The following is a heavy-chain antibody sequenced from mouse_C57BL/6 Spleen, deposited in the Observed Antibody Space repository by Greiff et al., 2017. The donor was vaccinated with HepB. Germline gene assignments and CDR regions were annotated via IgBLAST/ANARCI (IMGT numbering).Heavy chain of an antibody. V-gene: IGHV1-15*01. Sequence: LQESGAELVRPGASVTLSCKASGYTFTDYEMHWVKQTPVHGLEGIGAIDPETGGTAYNQKFKGKAILTADKSSSTAYMELRSLTSEDSAVYYCTRCKGDYYAMDYWGQGTSVTVSS. CDR2: IDPETGGT. CDR3: TRCKGDYYAMDY. CDR1: GYTFTDYE. J-gene: IGHJ4*01.